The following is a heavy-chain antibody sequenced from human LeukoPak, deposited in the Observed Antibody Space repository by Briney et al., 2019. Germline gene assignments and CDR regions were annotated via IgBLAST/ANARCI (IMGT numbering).Heavy chain of an antibody. CDR2: FYKSGST. D-gene: IGHD3-3*01. CDR1: GGSISSYY. CDR3: ARDGGSRAFQH. Sequence: SETLSLTCTVSGGSISSYYWSWIRQPPGKGLEWIGCFYKSGSTDYNPSLKSRVTISVDTSKNQFSLKLSSVTAADTAVYYCARDGGSRAFQHWGQGTLVTVSS. V-gene: IGHV4-59*01. J-gene: IGHJ1*01.